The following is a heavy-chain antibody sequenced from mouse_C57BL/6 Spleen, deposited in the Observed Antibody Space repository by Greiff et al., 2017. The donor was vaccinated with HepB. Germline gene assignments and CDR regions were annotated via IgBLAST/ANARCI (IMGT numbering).Heavy chain of an antibody. CDR2: IYPGDGDT. D-gene: IGHD1-1*01. Sequence: VQLQQSGAELVKPGASVKISCKASGYAFSSYWMNWVKQRPGKGLEWIGHIYPGDGDTNYTGKFKGKATLTADKSSSTAYMQLSSLTSEDSAVYFCARDTTVVASDWYFDVWGTGTTVTVSS. J-gene: IGHJ1*03. CDR1: GYAFSSYW. V-gene: IGHV1-80*01. CDR3: ARDTTVVASDWYFDV.